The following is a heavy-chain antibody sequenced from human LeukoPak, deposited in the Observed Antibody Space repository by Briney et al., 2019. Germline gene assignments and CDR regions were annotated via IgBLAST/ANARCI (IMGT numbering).Heavy chain of an antibody. V-gene: IGHV3-23*01. J-gene: IGHJ4*02. Sequence: GGSLRLSCAASGFTFSSYAMSWVRQAPGKGLEWVSAISGSGGSTYYADSVKGRFTISRDNSKNTLYLQMNSLRAEDTAVYYCASYCSSTSCYKPPSDYWGQGTLVTVSS. CDR1: GFTFSSYA. D-gene: IGHD2-2*02. CDR3: ASYCSSTSCYKPPSDY. CDR2: ISGSGGST.